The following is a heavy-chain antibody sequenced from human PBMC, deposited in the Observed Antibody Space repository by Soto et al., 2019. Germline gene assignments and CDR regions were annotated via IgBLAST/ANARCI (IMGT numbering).Heavy chain of an antibody. Sequence: EVQLLESGGGLVQPGGSLRLSCAASGFTFSSYAMSWVRQAPGKGLEGVSSIGVSSGNTYYADSVKGRFTISRDNSKNTLNLQMNSMSAEDTVEYYCATRQTAMTKSVFDIWGQGTTVTVSS. V-gene: IGHV3-23*01. CDR3: ATRQTAMTKSVFDI. J-gene: IGHJ3*02. CDR1: GFTFSSYA. CDR2: IGVSSGNT. D-gene: IGHD5-18*01.